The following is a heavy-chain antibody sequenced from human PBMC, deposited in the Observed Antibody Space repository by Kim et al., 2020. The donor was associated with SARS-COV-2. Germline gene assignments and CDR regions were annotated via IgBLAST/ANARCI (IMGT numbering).Heavy chain of an antibody. CDR1: GGSISSYY. V-gene: IGHV4-59*13. J-gene: IGHJ6*02. Sequence: SETLSLTCTVSGGSISSYYWSWIRQPPGKGLEWIGYIYYSGSTNYNPSLKSRVTISVDTSKNQFSLNLSSVTAADTAVYYCASDFHSRGWYYGMDVWGQGTTVTVSS. CDR3: ASDFHSRGWYYGMDV. D-gene: IGHD6-19*01. CDR2: IYYSGST.